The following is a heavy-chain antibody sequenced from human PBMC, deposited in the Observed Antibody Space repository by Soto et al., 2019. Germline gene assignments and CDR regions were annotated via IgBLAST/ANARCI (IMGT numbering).Heavy chain of an antibody. V-gene: IGHV3-23*01. CDR2: ISGSGGST. CDR1: GFTFSSYA. D-gene: IGHD6-13*01. CDR3: AKSSSWYVYYYGMDV. J-gene: IGHJ6*02. Sequence: EVQLLESGGGLVQPGGSLRLSCAASGFTFSSYAMSWVRQAPGKGLEWVSAISGSGGSTYYADSVKGRFTISRDNSKNTLYLQKNSLRAEDTAVYYCAKSSSWYVYYYGMDVWGQGTTVTVSS.